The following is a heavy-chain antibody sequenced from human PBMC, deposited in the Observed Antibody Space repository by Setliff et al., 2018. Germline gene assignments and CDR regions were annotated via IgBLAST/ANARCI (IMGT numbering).Heavy chain of an antibody. CDR1: DDSFTSSRYY. J-gene: IGHJ4*01. V-gene: IGHV4-39*01. Sequence: SETLSLTCTVSDDSFTSSRYYWGWIRQAPGSGLEWIGSISYSGTPYYNASVESRVTISIATSRNQFSLGLRSVTVADTATYYCVRPGGTTVVARHFDYWGSGILVTVSS. D-gene: IGHD2-15*01. CDR3: VRPGGTTVVARHFDY. CDR2: ISYSGTP.